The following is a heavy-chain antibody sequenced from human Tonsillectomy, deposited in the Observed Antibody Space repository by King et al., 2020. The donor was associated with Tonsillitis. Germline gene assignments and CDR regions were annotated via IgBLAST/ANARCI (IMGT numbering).Heavy chain of an antibody. CDR3: ARQQWLPPTYYYYSMDV. Sequence: LQLQESGPGLVKPSETLSLTCAVSGGSIITTSYYWGWIRQPPGEGLEWIGSFYYGGTTYYNPSLKSRLTISADTSKNQFSLSLSSVTAADTAVYYCARQQWLPPTYYYYSMDVWGHGTTVTVSS. CDR2: FYYGGTT. D-gene: IGHD6-19*01. CDR1: GGSIITTSYY. J-gene: IGHJ6*02. V-gene: IGHV4-39*01.